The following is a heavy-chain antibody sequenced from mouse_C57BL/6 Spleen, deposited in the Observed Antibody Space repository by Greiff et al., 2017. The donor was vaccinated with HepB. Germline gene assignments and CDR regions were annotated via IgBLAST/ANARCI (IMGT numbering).Heavy chain of an antibody. CDR2: IDPSDSYT. V-gene: IGHV1-59*01. CDR3: ARQAYYGNAY. CDR1: GYTFTSYW. D-gene: IGHD2-10*01. J-gene: IGHJ3*01. Sequence: QVQLQQPGAELVRPGTSVKLSCKASGYTFTSYWMHWVKQRPGQGLEWIGVIDPSDSYTNYNQKFKGKATLTVDTSSSTAYMQLSSLTSEDSAVYYCARQAYYGNAYWGQGTLVTVSA.